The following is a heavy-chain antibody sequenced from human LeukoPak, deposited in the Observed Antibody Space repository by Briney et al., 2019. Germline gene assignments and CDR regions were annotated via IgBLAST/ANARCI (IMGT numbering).Heavy chain of an antibody. CDR3: AREVSEGFDF. CDR1: GFTFSSYS. CDR2: ISSSSSYI. J-gene: IGHJ4*02. Sequence: GGSLRLSCAASGFTFSSYSMNWVRQAPGKGLEWVSSISSSSSYIYYAGSAKGRFAISRDNAKNLLYLQMNSLRAEDTALYYCAREVSEGFDFWGQGTLVTVSS. D-gene: IGHD3-22*01. V-gene: IGHV3-21*01.